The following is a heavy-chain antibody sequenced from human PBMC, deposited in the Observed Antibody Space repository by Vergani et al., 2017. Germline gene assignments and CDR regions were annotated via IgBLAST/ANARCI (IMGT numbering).Heavy chain of an antibody. V-gene: IGHV5-10-1*03. CDR2: IDPSDSYT. Sequence: EVQLVPSGAEVKKPGESLRISCKGSGYSFTSYWISWVRQMPGKGLEWMGRIDPSDSYTNYSPSFQGHVTISADKSISTAYLQWSSLKASDTAMYYCASMGYSSGWYNHWGQGTLVTVSS. J-gene: IGHJ5*02. CDR3: ASMGYSSGWYNH. D-gene: IGHD6-19*01. CDR1: GYSFTSYW.